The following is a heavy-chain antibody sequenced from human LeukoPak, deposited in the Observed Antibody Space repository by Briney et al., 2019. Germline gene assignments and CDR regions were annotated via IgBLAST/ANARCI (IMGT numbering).Heavy chain of an antibody. CDR3: ATDRGYCSTTTCYTRGNYFDY. V-gene: IGHV3-23*01. Sequence: PGGSLRLSCAASGFTFSSYAMSWVRQVPGKGLEWVSATSGSGDSTFYADSVKGRFTISRDNSKNTVHLQMNSLRGEDTAVYYCATDRGYCSTTTCYTRGNYFDYWGQGTLVTVSS. CDR2: TSGSGDST. J-gene: IGHJ4*02. D-gene: IGHD2-2*02. CDR1: GFTFSSYA.